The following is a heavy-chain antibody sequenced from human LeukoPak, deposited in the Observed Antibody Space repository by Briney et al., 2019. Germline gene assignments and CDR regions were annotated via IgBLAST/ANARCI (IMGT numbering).Heavy chain of an antibody. D-gene: IGHD6-6*01. Sequence: GGSLRLSCAASGFTVSINYISWVRQAPGKGLEWVSVIYSGGSTYYADSVKGRFTISRDNSKNTLYLQMNSLRAEDTAVYYCARGPGGAARLTWFDPWGQGTLVTVSS. CDR2: IYSGGST. J-gene: IGHJ5*02. V-gene: IGHV3-66*01. CDR1: GFTVSINY. CDR3: ARGPGGAARLTWFDP.